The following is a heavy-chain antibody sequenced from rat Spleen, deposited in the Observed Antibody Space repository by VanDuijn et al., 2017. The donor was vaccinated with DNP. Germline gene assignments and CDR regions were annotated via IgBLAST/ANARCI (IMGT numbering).Heavy chain of an antibody. CDR2: MWTGGTT. J-gene: IGHJ4*01. CDR1: GISLTSNS. CDR3: AGVPNTYYVMDA. V-gene: IGHV2-1*01. D-gene: IGHD3-8*01. Sequence: QVQLKESGPGLVQPSQTLSLTCTVSGISLTSNSVSWVRQPPGKNLEWMGTMWTGGTTAYNSLLKSRLSITRDTSKSQVFLKMNSLQTADTATYYCAGVPNTYYVMDAWGQGASVTVSS.